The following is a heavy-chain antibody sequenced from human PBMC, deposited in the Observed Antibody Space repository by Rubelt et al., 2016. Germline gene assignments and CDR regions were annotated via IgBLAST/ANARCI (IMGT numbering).Heavy chain of an antibody. J-gene: IGHJ5*02. CDR1: GDSSTAYS. CDR2: IHYTGST. Sequence: QVHLQESGPGVVKPSETLSLACTVSGDSSTAYSWSWIRQPPGKGLEWIGSIHYTGSTFYDPSLPSRVTISVDTSKNQFSLKVTSVTAADTAVYYGAGRTNWFDPWGQGTLVTVSS. V-gene: IGHV4-59*05. CDR3: AGRTNWFDP.